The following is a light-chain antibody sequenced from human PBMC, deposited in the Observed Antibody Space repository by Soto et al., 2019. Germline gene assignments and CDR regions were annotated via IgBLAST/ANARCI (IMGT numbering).Light chain of an antibody. J-gene: IGKJ2*01. V-gene: IGKV1-5*01. CDR2: DAS. CDR3: QQYNTYSYT. Sequence: GDRVTITCRASQSISSRLAWYQQKPGKAPKLLMSDASSLESGVPSRFSGGGSGTEFTLTINSLQPDDFATYYCQQYNTYSYTFGQGTKLEIK. CDR1: QSISSR.